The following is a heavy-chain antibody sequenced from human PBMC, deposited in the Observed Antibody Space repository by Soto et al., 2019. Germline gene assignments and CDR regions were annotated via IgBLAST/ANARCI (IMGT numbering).Heavy chain of an antibody. V-gene: IGHV3-66*01. CDR3: AREGVSGYNRAFAY. D-gene: IGHD5-18*01. CDR1: GFTVGISY. Sequence: GGSLTLSCAGSGFTVGISYMGWVRQGPGKGLEWVAFIFSTGRTYYADSVKDSSTVSTANSKNTLYLQMSSLRADAPAVSSCAREGVSGYNRAFAYWGQGTLVTVSS. J-gene: IGHJ4*02. CDR2: IFSTGRT.